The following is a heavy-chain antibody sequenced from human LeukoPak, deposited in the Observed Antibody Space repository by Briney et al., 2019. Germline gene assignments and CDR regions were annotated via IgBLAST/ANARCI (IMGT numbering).Heavy chain of an antibody. V-gene: IGHV4-59*01. J-gene: IGHJ4*02. CDR1: GGSISSYY. D-gene: IGHD3-22*01. Sequence: PSETLSLTCTVSGGSISSYYWSWIRQPPGKGLEWIGYIYYSGSTNYNPSLKSRVTISVDTSKNQLSLKLSSVTAADTAVYYCAGDYYDSSGYPINYFDYWGQGTLVTVS. CDR2: IYYSGST. CDR3: AGDYYDSSGYPINYFDY.